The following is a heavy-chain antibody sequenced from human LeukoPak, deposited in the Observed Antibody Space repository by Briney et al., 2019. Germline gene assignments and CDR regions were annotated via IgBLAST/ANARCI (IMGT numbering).Heavy chain of an antibody. V-gene: IGHV4-4*07. CDR2: IYTSGST. J-gene: IGHJ4*02. CDR3: ARDRQNYYDSSGYYPTPYFDY. Sequence: SETLSLTCTVSNGSIRSYYWSWIRQPAGKGLEWLGRIYTSGSTNYNPPLKSRVTISVDTSKNQFSLKLSSVTAADTAVYYCARDRQNYYDSSGYYPTPYFDYWGQGTLVTVSS. CDR1: NGSIRSYY. D-gene: IGHD3-22*01.